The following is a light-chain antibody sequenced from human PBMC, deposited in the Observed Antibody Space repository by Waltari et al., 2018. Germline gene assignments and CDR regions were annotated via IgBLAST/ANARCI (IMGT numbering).Light chain of an antibody. CDR2: DVT. V-gene: IGLV2-14*03. J-gene: IGLJ2*01. CDR3: NSHSTTTPVV. CDR1: RTDVVRYNY. Sequence: QSALTQPASVSGSPGPSITISCTGTRTDVVRYNYVPWYQQYPGKAPQLIIYDVTQRPSGISTRFSGSKSGNTASLTISGLQAEDEADYFCNSHSTTTPVVFGGGTKVTVL.